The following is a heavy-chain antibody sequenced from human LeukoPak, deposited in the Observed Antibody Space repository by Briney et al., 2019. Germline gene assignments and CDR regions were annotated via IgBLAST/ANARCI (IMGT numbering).Heavy chain of an antibody. Sequence: GGSLRLSCAASGFTFSSYAMSWVRTAPGKGLEWVSAISGSGGSTYYADSVKGRFTISRDNSKNTLYLQMNSLSAEDTAIYYCAKDGQWLVPTFDYWGQGTLVTVSS. J-gene: IGHJ4*02. CDR2: ISGSGGST. CDR3: AKDGQWLVPTFDY. V-gene: IGHV3-23*01. D-gene: IGHD6-19*01. CDR1: GFTFSSYA.